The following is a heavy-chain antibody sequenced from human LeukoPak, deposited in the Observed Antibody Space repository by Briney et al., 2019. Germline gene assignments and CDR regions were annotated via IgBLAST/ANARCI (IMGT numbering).Heavy chain of an antibody. CDR3: ARSWFGEFILPFDY. V-gene: IGHV1-8*01. Sequence: ASLKVSCKASGYTFTSYDMNWVRQATGQGLEWMGWMNPNSGNTGYAQKFQGRVTMTTDTSPSTAYIELRSLRSDDPAVYYWARSWFGEFILPFDYWGQGTLVTVSS. J-gene: IGHJ4*02. CDR2: MNPNSGNT. CDR1: GYTFTSYD. D-gene: IGHD3-10*01.